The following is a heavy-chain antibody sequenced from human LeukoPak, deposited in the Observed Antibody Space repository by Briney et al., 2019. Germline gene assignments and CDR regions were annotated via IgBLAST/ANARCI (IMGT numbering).Heavy chain of an antibody. CDR3: ARAPLIVQYGYYYYYMDV. Sequence: KPGGSLRLSCAASGFTFSSYSMNWVRQAPGKGLEWVSSISSSSSYIYYADSVKGRFTISRDNAKNSLYLQMNSLRAEDTAVYYCARAPLIVQYGYYYYYMDVWGKGTTVTVSS. V-gene: IGHV3-21*01. CDR1: GFTFSSYS. D-gene: IGHD2-15*01. J-gene: IGHJ6*03. CDR2: ISSSSSYI.